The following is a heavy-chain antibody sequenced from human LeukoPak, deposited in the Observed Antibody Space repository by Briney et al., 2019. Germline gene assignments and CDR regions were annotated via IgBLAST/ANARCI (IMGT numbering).Heavy chain of an antibody. D-gene: IGHD6-19*01. CDR3: AKRSGYTTGWFFDF. CDR2: ISGSGDNT. CDR1: GFSFSSYA. J-gene: IGHJ4*02. Sequence: GGSLKLSCAASGFSFSSYAMSWVRQAPGKGLEWVSTISGSGDNTYYAESVKGRFTISRDNSKNTLFLQMNSLRAEDTAVFYCAKRSGYTTGWFFDFWGQGTLVTVSS. V-gene: IGHV3-23*01.